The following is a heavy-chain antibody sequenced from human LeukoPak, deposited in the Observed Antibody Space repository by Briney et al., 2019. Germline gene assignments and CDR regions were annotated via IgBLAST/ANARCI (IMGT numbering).Heavy chain of an antibody. CDR1: GYSFTSYW. V-gene: IGHV5-51*01. CDR3: ARQGRMGDNYYYYYMDV. CDR2: IYPGDSDT. D-gene: IGHD3-16*01. Sequence: GESLKISCKGSGYSFTSYWIGWVRQMPGKGLEWMGIIYPGDSDTRYSPSFQGQVTISADKSISTAYLQWSSLKASDTAMYYCARQGRMGDNYYYYYMDVWGKGTTVTVSS. J-gene: IGHJ6*03.